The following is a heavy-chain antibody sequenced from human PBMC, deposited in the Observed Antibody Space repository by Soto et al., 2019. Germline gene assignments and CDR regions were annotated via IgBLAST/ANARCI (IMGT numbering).Heavy chain of an antibody. D-gene: IGHD6-13*01. CDR3: ARDSLAAAGRGDYFDY. V-gene: IGHV2-26*01. CDR2: IFSNDEK. CDR1: GFSLSNARMG. Sequence: QVTLKESGPVLVKPTETLTLTCTVSGFSLSNARMGVSWIRQPPGKALEWLAHIFSNDEKSYSTSLKSRLTISKTTSKSQVVLTMTNMDPVDTATYYCARDSLAAAGRGDYFDYWGQGTLVTVSS. J-gene: IGHJ4*02.